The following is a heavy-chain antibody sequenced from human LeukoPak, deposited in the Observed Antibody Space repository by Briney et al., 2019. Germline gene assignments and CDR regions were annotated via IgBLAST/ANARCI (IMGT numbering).Heavy chain of an antibody. V-gene: IGHV4-61*01. Sequence: PSETLSLTCTVSGGSIRSSYYYWSWIRQPPGKGLEWIGYIYYSGSTNYNPSLKSRVTISVDTSKNQFSLKLSSVTAADTAVYYCARAPGHNYGYWMADYWGQGTLVTVSS. CDR2: IYYSGST. CDR1: GGSIRSSYYY. J-gene: IGHJ4*02. D-gene: IGHD5-18*01. CDR3: ARAPGHNYGYWMADY.